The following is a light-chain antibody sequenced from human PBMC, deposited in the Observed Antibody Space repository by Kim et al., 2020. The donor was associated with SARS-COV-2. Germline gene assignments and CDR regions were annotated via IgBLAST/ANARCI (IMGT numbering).Light chain of an antibody. CDR2: YDS. CDR1: NIGSKS. V-gene: IGLV3-21*04. CDR3: QVWDTSSNHTV. J-gene: IGLJ3*02. Sequence: SYELTQPPSVSVAPGKTARITCGGNNIGSKSVHWYQQKPGQAPVLVIYYDSVRPSGIPERFSGSNSGTTATLTISRVEAGDEADYYCQVWDTSSNHTVFGGGTTLTVL.